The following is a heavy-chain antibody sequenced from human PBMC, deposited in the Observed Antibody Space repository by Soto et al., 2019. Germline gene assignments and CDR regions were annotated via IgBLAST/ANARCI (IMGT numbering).Heavy chain of an antibody. CDR1: GGSISSGDYY. Sequence: SETLSLTCTVSGGSISSGDYYWSWIRQPPGKGLEWIGYIYYSGSTYYNPSLKSRVTISVDTSKNQFSLKLSSVTAADTAVYYCARESWDDGADYWGQRTLVSVSS. J-gene: IGHJ4*02. V-gene: IGHV4-30-4*01. CDR3: ARESWDDGADY. D-gene: IGHD1-26*01. CDR2: IYYSGST.